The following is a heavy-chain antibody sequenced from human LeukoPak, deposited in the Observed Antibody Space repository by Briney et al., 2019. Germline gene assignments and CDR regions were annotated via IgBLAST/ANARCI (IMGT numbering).Heavy chain of an antibody. CDR2: IHHSGTT. CDR1: GFSISRGFS. Sequence: PSETLSLTCAVFGFSISRGFSWGWVRQPPGKGLEWLANIHHSGTTYFSPSLRSRLSISSDPSENKFSLKLSSVTAEDTAVYFCATFDFVWDTHVMDAFDLWGQGTAVTVSS. CDR3: ATFDFVWDTHVMDAFDL. V-gene: IGHV4-38-2*01. J-gene: IGHJ3*01. D-gene: IGHD3-16*01.